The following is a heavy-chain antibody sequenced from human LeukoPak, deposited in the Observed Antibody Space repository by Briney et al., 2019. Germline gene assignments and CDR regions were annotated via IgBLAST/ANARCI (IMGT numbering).Heavy chain of an antibody. D-gene: IGHD5-24*01. CDR2: ISWNSGSI. CDR3: AKDISGYNPPYYYYYGMDV. J-gene: IGHJ6*02. CDR1: GFTFDDYA. Sequence: PGGSLRLSCAASGFTFDDYAMHWVRQAPGKGLEWVSGISWNSGSIGYADSVKGRFTISRDNAKNSLYLQMNSLRAEDTALYYCAKDISGYNPPYYYYYGMDVWGQGTTVTVSS. V-gene: IGHV3-9*01.